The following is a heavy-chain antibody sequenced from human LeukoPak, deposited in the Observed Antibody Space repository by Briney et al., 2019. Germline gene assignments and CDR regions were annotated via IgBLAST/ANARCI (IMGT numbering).Heavy chain of an antibody. Sequence: PGGSLRLSCAASGFIFDDYAMYWVRQAPGKGLEWVSSISWNSDNIAYKDSVRGRFAVSRDNAENSLFLQMSSLKAEDMAVYSCAKGATPWYFHSSRPTHSRPALPIWSQGPLVTVSS. D-gene: IGHD3-22*01. CDR2: ISWNSDNI. J-gene: IGHJ3*02. CDR1: GFIFDDYA. V-gene: IGHV3-9*03. CDR3: AKGATPWYFHSSRPTHSRPALPI.